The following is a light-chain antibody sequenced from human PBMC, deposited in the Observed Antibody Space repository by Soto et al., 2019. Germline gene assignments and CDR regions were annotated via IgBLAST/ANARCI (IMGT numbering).Light chain of an antibody. CDR2: GNT. Sequence: QSVLTQPPSVSGAPGQRVTISCTGGSSNIGSGYDVHWYQQLPGTAPKLLIYGNTNRPSGVPDRFSASTSATSASLAITGLQAEDEGDYYCQSYDSSLSGSRVFGGGTKLTVL. J-gene: IGLJ2*01. V-gene: IGLV1-40*01. CDR3: QSYDSSLSGSRV. CDR1: SSNIGSGYD.